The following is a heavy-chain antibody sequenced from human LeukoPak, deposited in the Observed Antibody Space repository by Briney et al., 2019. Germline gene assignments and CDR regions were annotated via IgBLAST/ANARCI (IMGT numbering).Heavy chain of an antibody. CDR2: FDPEDGET. CDR1: GYTLTELS. V-gene: IGHV1-24*01. D-gene: IGHD1-26*01. J-gene: IGHJ3*02. CDR3: ATDSGSYRKMGAFDI. Sequence: ASVKVSCKVSGYTLTELSMHWVRQAPGKGLEWMGGFDPEDGETIYAQKFQGRVTMTEDTSTDTAYMELSSLRSEDTAVYYCATDSGSYRKMGAFDIWGQGTMVTVS.